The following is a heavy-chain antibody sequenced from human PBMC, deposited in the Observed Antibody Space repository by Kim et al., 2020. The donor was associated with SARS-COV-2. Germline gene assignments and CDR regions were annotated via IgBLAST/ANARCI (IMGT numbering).Heavy chain of an antibody. CDR2: IYSGGST. V-gene: IGHV3-53*04. D-gene: IGHD6-19*01. J-gene: IGHJ4*02. CDR3: AREYSSGWQFFDY. Sequence: GGSLRLSCAASGFTVSSNYMSWVRQAPGKGLEWVSVIYSGGSTYYADSVKGRFTISRHNSKNTLYLQMNSLRAEDTAVYYCAREYSSGWQFFDYWGQGTLVTVSS. CDR1: GFTVSSNY.